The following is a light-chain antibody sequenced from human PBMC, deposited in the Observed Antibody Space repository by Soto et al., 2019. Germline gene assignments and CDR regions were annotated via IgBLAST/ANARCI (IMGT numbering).Light chain of an antibody. CDR1: SSDVGGYNY. CDR3: CSYAGSYTV. Sequence: QSALTQPRSVSGSPGQSVTISCTGTSSDVGGYNYVSWYQQHPGKAPKLMIYDVSKRPSGVPDRFSGSKSGNTASLTISGLQAEDEADYYCCSYAGSYTVFXGGTQITVL. J-gene: IGLJ2*01. V-gene: IGLV2-11*01. CDR2: DVS.